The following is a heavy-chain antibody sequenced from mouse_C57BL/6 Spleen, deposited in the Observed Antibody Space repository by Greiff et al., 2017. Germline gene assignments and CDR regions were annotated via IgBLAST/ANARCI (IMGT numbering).Heavy chain of an antibody. CDR1: GFTFSDYY. V-gene: IGHV5-12*01. CDR3: ARQRYYGSSPYYAMDY. D-gene: IGHD1-1*01. CDR2: ISNGGGST. Sequence: EVKLVESGGGLVQPGGSLKPSCAASGFTFSDYYMYWVRQTPEKRLEWVAYISNGGGSTYYPDTVKGRFTISRDNAKNTLYLQMSRLKSEDTAMYYCARQRYYGSSPYYAMDYWGQGTSVTGSS. J-gene: IGHJ4*01.